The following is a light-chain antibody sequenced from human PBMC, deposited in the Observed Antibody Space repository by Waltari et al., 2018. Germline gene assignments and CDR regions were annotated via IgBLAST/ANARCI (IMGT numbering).Light chain of an antibody. J-gene: IGKJ1*01. Sequence: EIVMTQSPATLSVSPGERATLSCRASQSISSNLAWYQQKPGQAPRLLIYGASTRATGMPARFSGSGSGTEFTFTISSLQSEDFAVYYCQHYNNWPPWTFGQGTRVEIK. CDR1: QSISSN. V-gene: IGKV3-15*01. CDR3: QHYNNWPPWT. CDR2: GAS.